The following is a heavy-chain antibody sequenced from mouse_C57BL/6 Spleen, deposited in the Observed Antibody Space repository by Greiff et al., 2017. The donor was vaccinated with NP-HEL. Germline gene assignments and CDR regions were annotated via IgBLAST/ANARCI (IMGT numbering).Heavy chain of an antibody. D-gene: IGHD1-1*01. CDR3: AEYSTTVDYYAMDG. J-gene: IGHJ4*01. V-gene: IGHV1-80*01. Sequence: QVQLQQSGAELVKPGASVKISCKASGYAFSSYWMNWVKQRPGKGLEWIGQIYPGDGDTNYNGKFKGKATLTADKTSSTAYMQLSSLPSEDSAVYYCAEYSTTVDYYAMDGWGQGTTVTVSS. CDR1: GYAFSSYW. CDR2: IYPGDGDT.